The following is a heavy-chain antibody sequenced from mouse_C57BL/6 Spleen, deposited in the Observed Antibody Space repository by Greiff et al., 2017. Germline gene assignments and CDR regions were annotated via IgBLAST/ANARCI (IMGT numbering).Heavy chain of an antibody. Sequence: QVHVKQPGTELVKPGASVKLSCKASGYTFTSYWMHWVKQRPGQGLEWIGNINPSNGGTNYNEKFKSKATLTVDKSSSTAYMQLSSLTSEDSAVYYCAPTITTGDYFDYWGQGTTLTVSS. CDR2: INPSNGGT. CDR3: APTITTGDYFDY. J-gene: IGHJ2*01. CDR1: GYTFTSYW. D-gene: IGHD1-1*01. V-gene: IGHV1-53*01.